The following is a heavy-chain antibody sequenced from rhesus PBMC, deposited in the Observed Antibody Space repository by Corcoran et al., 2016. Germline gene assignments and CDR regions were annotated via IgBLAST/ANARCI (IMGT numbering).Heavy chain of an antibody. Sequence: QVQLQESGPGVVKPSETLSLTCAVSGGSISSGYDCRWIRQPPGKGLEWIGYIYGSGGRTKYKPARKNRGTISKDASKNQFSMKLSAVTAADTDVYFWARGSGSWPYYFDYGGQGVLVTVSS. CDR1: GGSISSGYD. CDR2: IYGSGGRT. D-gene: IGHD6-25*01. J-gene: IGHJ4*01. CDR3: ARGSGSWPYYFDY. V-gene: IGHV4-76*01.